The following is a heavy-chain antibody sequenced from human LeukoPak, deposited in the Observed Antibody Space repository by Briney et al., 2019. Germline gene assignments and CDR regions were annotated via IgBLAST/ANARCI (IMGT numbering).Heavy chain of an antibody. V-gene: IGHV3-7*05. D-gene: IGHD6-13*01. CDR1: TLTLDNYW. J-gene: IGHJ4*02. CDR3: ASRAGYTGSWSAFDY. CDR2: IKQDGSEK. Sequence: GGSLRLSCTASTLTLDNYWMSWVRQAPGKGLEWVANIKQDGSEKYHVDSVKGRFTISRDNAKNSLYLQMNSLRAEDTAVYYCASRAGYTGSWSAFDYWGQGTLVTVSS.